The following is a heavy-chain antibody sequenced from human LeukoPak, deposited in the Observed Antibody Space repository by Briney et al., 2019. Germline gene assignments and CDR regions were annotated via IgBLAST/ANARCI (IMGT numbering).Heavy chain of an antibody. J-gene: IGHJ4*02. CDR3: ASGLAYGAKPYDY. Sequence: KSGGSLRLSCAASGFTFSSYAMSWVRQAPGKGLEWVSAISGSGGSTYYADSVKGRFTISRDNSKNTLYLQMNSLRAEDTAVYYCASGLAYGAKPYDYWGQGTLVTVSS. D-gene: IGHD4-17*01. V-gene: IGHV3-23*01. CDR2: ISGSGGST. CDR1: GFTFSSYA.